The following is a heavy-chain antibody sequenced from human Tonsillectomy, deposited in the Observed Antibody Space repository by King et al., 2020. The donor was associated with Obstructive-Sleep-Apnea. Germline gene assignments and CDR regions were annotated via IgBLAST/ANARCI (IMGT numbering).Heavy chain of an antibody. V-gene: IGHV5-51*01. CDR2: IYPGDSDT. Sequence: QLVQSGAEVKKPGGSLKISCKGSGYSLTTYWIGWVRQISGKGLEWLWSIYPGDSDTRYSTSFQGQVTISADKSISTANLQWRSLKASDTAMYYCARWRDGYNPCAFDVWGQGTMVTVSS. D-gene: IGHD5-24*01. J-gene: IGHJ3*01. CDR3: ARWRDGYNPCAFDV. CDR1: GYSLTTYW.